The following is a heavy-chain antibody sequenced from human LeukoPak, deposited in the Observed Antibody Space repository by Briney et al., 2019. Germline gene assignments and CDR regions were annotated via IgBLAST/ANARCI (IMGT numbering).Heavy chain of an antibody. Sequence: SETLSLTCTVSGGSFSSYYWTWIRQPAGKGLEWLGRIYNSGTTNYSPSLESRVTMSLDTSKNRFSLGLSSVTAADTAVYYCARDRLGATGHWRIDVWGRGTLVTVSS. V-gene: IGHV4-4*07. CDR2: IYNSGTT. CDR1: GGSFSSYY. J-gene: IGHJ2*01. D-gene: IGHD1-26*01. CDR3: ARDRLGATGHWRIDV.